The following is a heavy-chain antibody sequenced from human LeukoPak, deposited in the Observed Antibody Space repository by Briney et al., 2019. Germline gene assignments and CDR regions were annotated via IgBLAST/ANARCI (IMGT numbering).Heavy chain of an antibody. CDR3: ARPYNWNLIPMVRGVTDNAFDI. Sequence: VASVKVSCKASGYTLTSYYMHWVRQAPGQRLEWMGIINPSGGSTSYAQKFQGRVTMTRDTSTSTVYMELSSLRSEDTAVYYCARPYNWNLIPMVRGVTDNAFDIWGQGTMVTVSS. D-gene: IGHD3-10*01. J-gene: IGHJ3*02. CDR1: GYTLTSYY. V-gene: IGHV1-46*01. CDR2: INPSGGST.